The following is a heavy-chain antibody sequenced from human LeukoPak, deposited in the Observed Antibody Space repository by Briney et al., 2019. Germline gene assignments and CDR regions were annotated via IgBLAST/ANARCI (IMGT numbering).Heavy chain of an antibody. Sequence: GGSPRLSCAASGFTVNTNYISWVRQAPGKGLEWVSVIYSGGATYYADSVKGRFTISRDNAKNSLYLQMNSLRAEDTAVYYCAREPAWTYCSSTSCYKKPEYFQHWGQGTLVTVSS. CDR1: GFTVNTNY. D-gene: IGHD2-2*02. CDR3: AREPAWTYCSSTSCYKKPEYFQH. J-gene: IGHJ1*01. CDR2: IYSGGAT. V-gene: IGHV3-66*01.